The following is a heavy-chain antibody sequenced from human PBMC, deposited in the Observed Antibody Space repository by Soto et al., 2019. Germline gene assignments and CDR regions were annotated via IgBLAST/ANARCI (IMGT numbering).Heavy chain of an antibody. Sequence: QVQLVQSGAEEKKPGSSVKVSCKASGGTFSSYAISWVRQAPGQWLEWRGGIIPSFGTANYAQKFQGRVTITADEPTSTAYMELSSLRSETTAVYYCARGTVGGHEYCQPWGQGTLVTVSS. D-gene: IGHD3-10*01. CDR1: GGTFSSYA. V-gene: IGHV1-69*12. CDR2: IIPSFGTA. J-gene: IGHJ1*01. CDR3: ARGTVGGHEYCQP.